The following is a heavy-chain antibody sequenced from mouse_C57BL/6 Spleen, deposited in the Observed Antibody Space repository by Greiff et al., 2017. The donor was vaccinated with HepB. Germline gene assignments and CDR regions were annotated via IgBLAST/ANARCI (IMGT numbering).Heavy chain of an antibody. CDR2: SDPNSGGT. D-gene: IGHD4-1*01. J-gene: IGHJ4*01. V-gene: IGHV1-72*01. Sequence: VQLQESGAELVKPGASVKLSCKASGYTFTSYWMHWVKQRPGRGLEWIGRSDPNSGGTKYNEKFKSKATLPVDKPSSTAYMQLGCLTSEDSAVYYCARSELGRYAMDYWGPGPSVTVSS. CDR3: ARSELGRYAMDY. CDR1: GYTFTSYW.